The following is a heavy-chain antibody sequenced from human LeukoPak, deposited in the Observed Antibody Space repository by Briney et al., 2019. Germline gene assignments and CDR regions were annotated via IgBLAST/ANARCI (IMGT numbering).Heavy chain of an antibody. CDR2: INHSGST. V-gene: IGHV4-34*01. D-gene: IGHD3-3*01. Sequence: SETLSLTCAVYGGSFSGYYWSWIRQPPGKGLEWIGEINHSGSTNYNPSLKSRVTISVDTSKNQFSLKLSSVTAADTAVYYCARGYSEYYDFWSGYLYNWFDPWGQGTLVTVSS. CDR3: ARGYSEYYDFWSGYLYNWFDP. CDR1: GGSFSGYY. J-gene: IGHJ5*02.